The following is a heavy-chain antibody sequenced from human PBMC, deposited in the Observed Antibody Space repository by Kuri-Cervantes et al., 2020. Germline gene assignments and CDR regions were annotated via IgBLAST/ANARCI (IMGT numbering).Heavy chain of an antibody. D-gene: IGHD3-10*01. V-gene: IGHV4-34*01. CDR3: ARHIIMIQGVNDRSNWFDP. CDR1: GGSFSGYY. CDR2: INHRGLT. J-gene: IGHJ5*02. Sequence: GSLRLSCAVYGGSFSGYYWSWIRQPPGMGLEWIGEINHRGLTNYNPSLESRVTMSVDTAKNRFSLILASVTAADTAIYYCARHIIMIQGVNDRSNWFDPWGQGTLVTVSS.